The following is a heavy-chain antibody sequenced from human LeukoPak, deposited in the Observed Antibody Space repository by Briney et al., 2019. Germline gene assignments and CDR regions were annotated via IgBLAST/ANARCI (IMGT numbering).Heavy chain of an antibody. CDR2: ISGSGGST. CDR3: AKGITMIVVVTEYFQH. CDR1: GFTFNSYA. V-gene: IGHV3-23*01. Sequence: GGSLRLSCAGSGFTFNSYAMSWVRQTPGKGLEWVSGISGSGGSTYYAASVTGRFTISRDNSKNTLYLQMDSLRAEDTAVYYCAKGITMIVVVTEYFQHWGQGTLVTVSS. J-gene: IGHJ1*01. D-gene: IGHD3-22*01.